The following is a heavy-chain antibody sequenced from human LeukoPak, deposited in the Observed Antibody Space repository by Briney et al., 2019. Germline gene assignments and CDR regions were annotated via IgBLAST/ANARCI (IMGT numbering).Heavy chain of an antibody. D-gene: IGHD5-18*01. CDR1: GGSISSYY. CDR3: ARHRDTAMGTNDAFDI. Sequence: SETLSLTCTVSGGSISSYYWSWIRQPPGKGLEWIGYIYYSGSTNYNPSLKSRVTISVDTSKNQFSLKLSSVTAADTAVYYCARHRDTAMGTNDAFDIWGQGTMVTVSS. CDR2: IYYSGST. J-gene: IGHJ3*02. V-gene: IGHV4-59*08.